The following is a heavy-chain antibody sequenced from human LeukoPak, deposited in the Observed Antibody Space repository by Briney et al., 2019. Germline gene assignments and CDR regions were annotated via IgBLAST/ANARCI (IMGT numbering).Heavy chain of an antibody. V-gene: IGHV4-34*01. CDR3: AKGRQTNKRSMANYSSYPTRDV. D-gene: IGHD4-11*01. CDR1: GGSFSGYY. CDR2: INHSGST. Sequence: PSETLSLTRAVHGGSFSGYYWSWVPHPPGKGVEWSGEINHSGSTNYNQSLKCRVTIPVDTSKNQFSLKLSYVTAPDAAVYYCAKGRQTNKRSMANYSSYPTRDVWGKGTTVTVSS. J-gene: IGHJ6*04.